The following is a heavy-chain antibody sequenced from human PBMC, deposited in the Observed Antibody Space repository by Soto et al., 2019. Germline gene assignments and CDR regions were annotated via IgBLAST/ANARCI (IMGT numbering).Heavy chain of an antibody. CDR3: AKQSRPPGILTGYYLRFDI. CDR2: IYYDGST. D-gene: IGHD3-9*01. J-gene: IGHJ3*02. Sequence: SQTLCLTWTVSYASISSRTFYWGWIRQPPGKGLESIANIYYDGSTYYNPSLKSRVAISVDTSKNQFSLKLSSVTAADTAVYYCAKQSRPPGILTGYYLRFDIWGQGTMVTVSS. CDR1: YASISSRTFY. V-gene: IGHV4-39*01.